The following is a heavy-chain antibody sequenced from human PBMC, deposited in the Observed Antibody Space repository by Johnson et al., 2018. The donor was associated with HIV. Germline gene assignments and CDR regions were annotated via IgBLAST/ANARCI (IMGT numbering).Heavy chain of an antibody. CDR1: GFSFDDYG. CDR3: TRSSPRYGDYGSNAFDI. Sequence: VQLVEPGGSVVRPGGSLRLSCEVSGFSFDDYGMAWVRQAPGKGLEWVSGINWNGAATGYADSVRGRFTIPRDNAKTPLYLQMNSLCAEDTALYYCTRSSPRYGDYGSNAFDIWGQGTMVTVSS. CDR2: INWNGAAT. D-gene: IGHD4-17*01. J-gene: IGHJ3*02. V-gene: IGHV3-20*04.